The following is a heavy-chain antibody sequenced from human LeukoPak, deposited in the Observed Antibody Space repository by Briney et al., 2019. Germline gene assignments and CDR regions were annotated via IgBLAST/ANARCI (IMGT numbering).Heavy chain of an antibody. J-gene: IGHJ6*03. CDR3: ASGSGSYRTPNHYMDV. V-gene: IGHV3-53*01. Sequence: GGSLRLSCVASGFTVSSNYMSWVRQAPGKGLEWVSVIYSGGSTYYADSVKGRFTISRDNSKNTLYLQMNSLRAEDTAVYYCASGSGSYRTPNHYMDVWGTGTTVTVSS. CDR1: GFTVSSNY. CDR2: IYSGGST. D-gene: IGHD3-10*01.